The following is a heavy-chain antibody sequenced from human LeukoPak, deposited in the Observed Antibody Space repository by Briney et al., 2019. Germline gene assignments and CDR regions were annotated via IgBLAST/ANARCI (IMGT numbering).Heavy chain of an antibody. CDR1: GFTFSSYW. J-gene: IGHJ4*02. Sequence: PGGSLRLSCAASGFTFSSYWMSWVRQAPGKGLEWVANIKQDGSEKYYVDSVKGRFTISRDNAKNSLYLQMNSLRAEDTAVYYCARGIIVEMATMRYFDYWGQGTLVTVSS. CDR3: ARGIIVEMATMRYFDY. D-gene: IGHD5-24*01. V-gene: IGHV3-7*01. CDR2: IKQDGSEK.